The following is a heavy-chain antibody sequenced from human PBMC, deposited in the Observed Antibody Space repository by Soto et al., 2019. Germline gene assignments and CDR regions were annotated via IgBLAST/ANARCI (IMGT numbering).Heavy chain of an antibody. J-gene: IGHJ6*02. CDR3: ARDLAALTYYYYGMDV. D-gene: IGHD6-13*01. Sequence: ASVKVSCKASGYTFTGYYMHCVRQAPGQGLEWMGWINPNSGGTNYAQKFQGRVTMTRDTSISTAYMELSRLRSDDTAVYYCARDLAALTYYYYGMDVWGQGTTVTVSS. CDR1: GYTFTGYY. V-gene: IGHV1-2*02. CDR2: INPNSGGT.